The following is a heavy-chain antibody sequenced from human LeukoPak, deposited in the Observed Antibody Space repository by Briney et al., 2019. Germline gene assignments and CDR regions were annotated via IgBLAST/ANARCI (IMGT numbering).Heavy chain of an antibody. D-gene: IGHD2-15*01. Sequence: ASVKVSCKASGYTFTSYDSNWVRQATGQGMEWMGWMNPNSGNTGYAQKFQGRVTITRNTTISTDYMELSSLRSEDTAVYYCSRTSSSFYWFDPWGQGTLVTVSS. CDR3: SRTSSSFYWFDP. J-gene: IGHJ5*02. V-gene: IGHV1-8*01. CDR1: GYTFTSYD. CDR2: MNPNSGNT.